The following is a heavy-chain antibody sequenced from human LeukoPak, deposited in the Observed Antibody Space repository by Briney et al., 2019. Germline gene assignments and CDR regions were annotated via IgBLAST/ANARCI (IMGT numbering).Heavy chain of an antibody. J-gene: IGHJ4*02. CDR2: IYPGDSDT. V-gene: IGHV5-51*01. Sequence: GESLKISCEGSGYSFTTDWIGWVRQMPGKGLEWMGIIYPGDSDTRYSPSFQGQVTISADKSISTTYLQWNSLKASDTAMYYCVRHKGYITGWYVDYWGQGTLVTVSS. CDR1: GYSFTTDW. D-gene: IGHD2-8*02. CDR3: VRHKGYITGWYVDY.